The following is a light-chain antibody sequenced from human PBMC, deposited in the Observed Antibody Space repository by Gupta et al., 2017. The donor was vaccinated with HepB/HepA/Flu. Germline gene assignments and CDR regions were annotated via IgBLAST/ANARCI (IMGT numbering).Light chain of an antibody. V-gene: IGLV2-11*01. Sequence: QFALTQPRSVSGSPGQSVAVSCPGSSSNVGAYNYVFWYQQHPGKAPKLIIYDVNKRPSGVPDRCSGSKSDNTASLTISGLQAEDESDYYCCSYAGSDTYIFGTGTTVTVL. CDR3: CSYAGSDTYI. CDR2: DVN. J-gene: IGLJ1*01. CDR1: SSNVGAYNY.